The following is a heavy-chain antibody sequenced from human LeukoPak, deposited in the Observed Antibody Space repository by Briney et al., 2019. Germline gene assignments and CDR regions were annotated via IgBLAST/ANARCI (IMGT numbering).Heavy chain of an antibody. V-gene: IGHV3-7*01. D-gene: IGHD1-26*01. CDR2: IKQDGSEK. J-gene: IGHJ4*02. Sequence: GGSLRLSCAASGFTFSSYWMSWVRQAPGKGLEWVANIKQDGSEKCYVDSVKGRFTISRDNAKNSLYLQMNSLRAEDTAVYYCARASPRGVRWGPFDYWGQGTLVTVSS. CDR3: ARASPRGVRWGPFDY. CDR1: GFTFSSYW.